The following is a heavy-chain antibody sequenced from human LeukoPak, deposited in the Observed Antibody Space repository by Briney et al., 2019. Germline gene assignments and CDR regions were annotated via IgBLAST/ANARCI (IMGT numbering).Heavy chain of an antibody. V-gene: IGHV3-7*01. Sequence: PGGSLRLSCAATGFTFSNYWMTWVRQAPGKGLEWAANIKQDGSEKFYVDSVKGRFTISRDNARNSLYLQMNSLRAEDTATYYCERLSTTVAGDDYWGPGTLVTVSS. J-gene: IGHJ4*02. CDR2: IKQDGSEK. CDR1: GFTFSNYW. D-gene: IGHD1-1*01. CDR3: ERLSTTVAGDDY.